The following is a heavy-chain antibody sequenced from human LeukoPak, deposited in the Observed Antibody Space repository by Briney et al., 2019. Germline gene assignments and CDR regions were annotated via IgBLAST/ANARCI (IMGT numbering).Heavy chain of an antibody. CDR1: GFTVSSNY. CDR3: ARALNYGSYDY. D-gene: IGHD3-10*01. J-gene: IGHJ4*02. Sequence: GGSLRLSCAASGFTVSSNYMSWVRQAPGKGLEWVSVIYSGGSTYYADSVKGRFTISRDNSKNTLYLQMNSLRAEDTAVYYCARALNYGSYDYWGQGTLVTVSS. V-gene: IGHV3-66*01. CDR2: IYSGGST.